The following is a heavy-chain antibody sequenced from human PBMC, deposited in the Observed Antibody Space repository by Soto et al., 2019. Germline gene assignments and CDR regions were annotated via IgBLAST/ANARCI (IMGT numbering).Heavy chain of an antibody. Sequence: SVKVSCKASGGTFSSYAISWVRQAPGQGLEWMGGIIPIFGTANHAQKFQGRVTITADKSTSTAYMELSSLRSEDTAVYYCARVSPASYYDSSGYYYVMDYWGQGTLVTVSS. V-gene: IGHV1-69*06. CDR2: IIPIFGTA. J-gene: IGHJ4*02. CDR3: ARVSPASYYDSSGYYYVMDY. CDR1: GGTFSSYA. D-gene: IGHD3-22*01.